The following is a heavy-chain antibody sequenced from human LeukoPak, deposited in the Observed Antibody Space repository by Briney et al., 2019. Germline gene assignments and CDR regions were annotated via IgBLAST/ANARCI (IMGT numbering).Heavy chain of an antibody. Sequence: SVKVSCKASGGTFSSYAISWVRPAPGQGLEWMGGIIPIFGTANYAQKFQGRVTITADESTSTAYMELSSLRSEDTAVYYCASAYDYVWGSYRRLYYFDYWGQGTLVTVSS. CDR2: IIPIFGTA. CDR1: GGTFSSYA. J-gene: IGHJ4*02. V-gene: IGHV1-69*01. CDR3: ASAYDYVWGSYRRLYYFDY. D-gene: IGHD3-16*02.